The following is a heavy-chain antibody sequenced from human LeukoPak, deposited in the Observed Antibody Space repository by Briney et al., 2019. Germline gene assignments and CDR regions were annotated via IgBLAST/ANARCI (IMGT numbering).Heavy chain of an antibody. J-gene: IGHJ5*02. V-gene: IGHV6-1*01. Sequence: SQTLSLTCAISGDSVSSKSAAWNWIRQSPSRGLEWLGRTYYRSKWYKDYAVSVKSRISINPDTSKNQFSLHLNSVTPEDTAVYYCARVHFGEEVNWFDPWGQGTLVTVSS. CDR3: ARVHFGEEVNWFDP. D-gene: IGHD4-17*01. CDR2: TYYRSKWYK. CDR1: GDSVSSKSAA.